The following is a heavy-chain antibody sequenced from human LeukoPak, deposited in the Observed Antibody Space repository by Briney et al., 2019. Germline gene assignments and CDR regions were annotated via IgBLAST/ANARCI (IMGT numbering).Heavy chain of an antibody. D-gene: IGHD3-10*01. V-gene: IGHV3-33*01. J-gene: IGHJ4*02. CDR1: GFTFSSYG. CDR3: ARDGFGEMGYFDY. CDR2: IWYDGSNK. Sequence: GGSLRLSCAASGFTFSSYGMHWVRQAPGKGLEWVAVIWYDGSNKYYADSVKGRFTISRDNSKDTLYLQMNSLRAEDTAVYYCARDGFGEMGYFDYWGQGTLVTVSS.